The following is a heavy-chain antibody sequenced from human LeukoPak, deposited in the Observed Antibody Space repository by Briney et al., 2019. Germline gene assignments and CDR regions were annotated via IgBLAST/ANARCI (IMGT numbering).Heavy chain of an antibody. CDR1: GYTFTSYD. D-gene: IGHD7-27*01. Sequence: ASVKVSCKASGYTFTSYDFNWVRQATGQRPEWMGWMSPNSGDAGYAQKFQDRVTMIRNTSISTAYMELSSLRSDDTAVYYCARGPPNWGYDYWGPGTLVTVSS. CDR2: MSPNSGDA. J-gene: IGHJ4*02. V-gene: IGHV1-8*01. CDR3: ARGPPNWGYDY.